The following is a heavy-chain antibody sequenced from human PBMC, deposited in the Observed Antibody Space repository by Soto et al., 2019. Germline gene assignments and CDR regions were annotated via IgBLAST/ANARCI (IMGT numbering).Heavy chain of an antibody. CDR1: GGAISSGGYY. CDR3: ARGVTMVRGVIHTPYFDS. V-gene: IGHV4-31*03. J-gene: IGHJ4*02. Sequence: QVQLQESGPGLVKPSQTLSLTCTVSGGAISSGGYYWSWIRQHPGKGLEWIGYIYYSGSTYYNPSRKSRSTISGATSKNQFSLKLSSVTAADTAVYYCARGVTMVRGVIHTPYFDSWGQGTLVTVSA. CDR2: IYYSGST. D-gene: IGHD3-10*01.